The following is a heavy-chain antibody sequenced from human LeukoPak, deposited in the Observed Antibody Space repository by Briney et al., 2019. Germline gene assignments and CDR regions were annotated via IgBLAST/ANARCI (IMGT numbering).Heavy chain of an antibody. D-gene: IGHD6-19*01. Sequence: ASVKVSCKASGYTFTSYGISWVRQAPGQGLEWMGWISAYNGNTNYAQKLKGRVTMTTDTSTSTAYMELRSLRSDDTAVYYCARDGPAGIAVAGYYYYYGMDVWGQGTTVTASS. CDR1: GYTFTSYG. CDR2: ISAYNGNT. J-gene: IGHJ6*02. V-gene: IGHV1-18*01. CDR3: ARDGPAGIAVAGYYYYYGMDV.